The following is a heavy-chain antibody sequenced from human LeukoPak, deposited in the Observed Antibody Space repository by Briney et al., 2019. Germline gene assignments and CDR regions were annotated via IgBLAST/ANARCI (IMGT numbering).Heavy chain of an antibody. V-gene: IGHV3-23*01. CDR3: AKVVGSSWHFDY. Sequence: GGSLRLSCAASGFTFSSYGMSWARQAPGKGLEWVSAISGSGGSTYYADSVKGRFTISRDNSKNTLYLQMNSLRAEDTAVYYCAKVVGSSWHFDYWGQGTLVTVSS. CDR2: ISGSGGST. D-gene: IGHD6-13*01. CDR1: GFTFSSYG. J-gene: IGHJ4*02.